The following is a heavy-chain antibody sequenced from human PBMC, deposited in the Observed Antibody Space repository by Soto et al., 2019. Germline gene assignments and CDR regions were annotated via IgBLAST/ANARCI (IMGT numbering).Heavy chain of an antibody. D-gene: IGHD4-17*01. CDR1: GSSISPFY. CDR2: IYYTGST. Sequence: SETLSLTCTVSGSSISPFYWSWIRQPPGKGLEWIGYIYYTGSTKYNPSLKSRVTLSLGTSRNQLSLKLSSVTAADTAVYYCTRVGGYYGDYPNFDYWGPGTLVTVSS. V-gene: IGHV4-59*01. CDR3: TRVGGYYGDYPNFDY. J-gene: IGHJ4*02.